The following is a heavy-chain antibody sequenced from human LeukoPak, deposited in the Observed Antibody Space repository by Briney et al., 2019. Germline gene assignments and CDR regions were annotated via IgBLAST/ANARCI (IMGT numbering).Heavy chain of an antibody. CDR3: ARDPVGGSTIFDY. CDR1: GDSVSSNSAA. J-gene: IGHJ4*02. Sequence: SQTLSLTCAISGDSVSSNSAAWNWIRQSPSRGLEWLGRTYYRSKWYYDYAVAVRSRISINPDTSKNQFSLQLSSVTPEDTAVYYCARDPVGGSTIFDYWGQGTLVTVSS. D-gene: IGHD1-26*01. CDR2: TYYRSKWYY. V-gene: IGHV6-1*01.